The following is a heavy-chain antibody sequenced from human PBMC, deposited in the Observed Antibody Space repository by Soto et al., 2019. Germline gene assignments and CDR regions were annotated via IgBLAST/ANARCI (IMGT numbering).Heavy chain of an antibody. V-gene: IGHV4-31*03. J-gene: IGHJ4*02. Sequence: QVQLQESGPGLVKPSQTLSLTCTVSGGSISSAGYNWSWIRQHPGKGLEWIGYIYYSGSTYYNPSLKSRVTTSXXXTXXQFSLKLSSVTAADTAVYYCARYGSGTYYPTTFDYWGQGTLVTVSS. CDR3: ARYGSGTYYPTTFDY. D-gene: IGHD3-10*01. CDR2: IYYSGST. CDR1: GGSISSAGYN.